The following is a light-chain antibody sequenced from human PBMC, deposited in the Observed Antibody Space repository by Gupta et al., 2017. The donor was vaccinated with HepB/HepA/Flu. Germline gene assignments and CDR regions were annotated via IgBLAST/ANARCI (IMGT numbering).Light chain of an antibody. J-gene: IGKJ5*01. CDR3: QQHNCDPLVT. V-gene: IGKV1-9*01. CDR2: AAS. Sequence: DIQLTQSPSFLSASVGDRVTITCRASQGISTFLAWYKQKPGKAPKLLIYAASTWQTGVPSRFSGSGCGKEFTLTISSRQQEDFAAYFCQQHNCDPLVTFGQGTQVEI. CDR1: QGISTF.